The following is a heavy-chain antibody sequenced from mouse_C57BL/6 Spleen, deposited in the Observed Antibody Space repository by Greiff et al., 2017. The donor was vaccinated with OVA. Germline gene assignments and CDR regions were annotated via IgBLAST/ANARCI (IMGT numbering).Heavy chain of an antibody. CDR3: ARQEGSSGPIWYAMDY. J-gene: IGHJ4*01. V-gene: IGHV5-9*01. D-gene: IGHD3-2*02. CDR1: GFTFSSYT. CDR2: ISGGGGNT. Sequence: EVHLVESGGGLVKPGGSLKLSCAASGFTFSSYTMSWVRQTPEKRLEWVATISGGGGNTYYPDSVKGRFTISRDNAKNTLYLQMSSLRSEDTALYYCARQEGSSGPIWYAMDYWGQGTSVTVSS.